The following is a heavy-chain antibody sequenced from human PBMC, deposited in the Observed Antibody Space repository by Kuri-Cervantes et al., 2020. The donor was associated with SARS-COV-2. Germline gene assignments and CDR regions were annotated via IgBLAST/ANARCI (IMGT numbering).Heavy chain of an antibody. V-gene: IGHV3-48*04. CDR3: ARIPRAYGGFDT. D-gene: IGHD3-10*01. Sequence: GESLKISCAASGFTFSSYSMNWVRQAPGKGLEWVSYISNSSSTIYYADSVKGRFTISRDNAKNSLYLQMNSLRAEDTAAYYCARIPRAYGGFDTWGQGTLVTVSS. J-gene: IGHJ5*02. CDR1: GFTFSSYS. CDR2: ISNSSSTI.